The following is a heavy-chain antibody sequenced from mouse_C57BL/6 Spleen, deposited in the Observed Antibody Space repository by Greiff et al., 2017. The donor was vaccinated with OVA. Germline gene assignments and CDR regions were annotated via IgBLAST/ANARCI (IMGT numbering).Heavy chain of an antibody. CDR2: ISSGGDYI. D-gene: IGHD1-1*01. CDR3: TRDRGYYGSPWYFDV. CDR1: GFTFSSYA. V-gene: IGHV5-9-1*02. J-gene: IGHJ1*03. Sequence: EVMLVESGAGLVKPGGSLKLSCAASGFTFSSYAMSWVRQTPEKRLEWVAYISSGGDYIYYADTVKGRFTISRDNARNTLYLQMSSLKSEDTAMYYCTRDRGYYGSPWYFDVWGTGTTVTVSS.